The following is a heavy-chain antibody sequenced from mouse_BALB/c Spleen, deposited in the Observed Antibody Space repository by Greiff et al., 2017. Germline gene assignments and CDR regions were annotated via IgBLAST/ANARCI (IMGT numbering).Heavy chain of an antibody. D-gene: IGHD1-1*01. Sequence: QVQLQQSGAELVRSGASVKMSCKASGYTFTSYNMHWVKQTPGQGLEWIGYIYPGNGGTNYNQKFKGKATLTADTSSSTAYMQISSLTSEDSAVYFCARSGDYGSSFDVWGAGTTVTVSS. J-gene: IGHJ1*01. CDR3: ARSGDYGSSFDV. CDR1: GYTFTSYN. CDR2: IYPGNGGT. V-gene: IGHV1-12*01.